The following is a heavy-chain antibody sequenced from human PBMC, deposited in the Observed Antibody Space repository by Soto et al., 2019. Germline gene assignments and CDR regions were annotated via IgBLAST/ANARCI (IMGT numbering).Heavy chain of an antibody. CDR1: GFTFSSYA. CDR2: ISGSGGST. D-gene: IGHD6-13*01. V-gene: IGHV3-23*01. J-gene: IGHJ5*02. CDR3: AKGSVAAAGSANWFDP. Sequence: EVQLLESGGGLVQPGGSLRLSCAASGFTFSSYAMSWVRQAPGKGLEWVSAISGSGGSTNFADSVKGRFTISRDNSKNTLYLQMNSLRAEDTAVYYCAKGSVAAAGSANWFDPWGQGTLVTVSS.